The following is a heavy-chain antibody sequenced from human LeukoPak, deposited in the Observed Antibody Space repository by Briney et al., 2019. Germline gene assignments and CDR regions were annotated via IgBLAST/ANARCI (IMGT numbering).Heavy chain of an antibody. J-gene: IGHJ4*02. V-gene: IGHV6-1*01. Sequence: SQTLSLTCAISGDSFSTNSAAWNWLRQSPSRGLEWLGRTYYRSEWYNDYAVSVKSRITINPDTSKNQFSLQLNSVTPEDTAVYYCARGLSDSSGQYYFDYWGQGTLVTVSS. D-gene: IGHD3-22*01. CDR3: ARGLSDSSGQYYFDY. CDR1: GDSFSTNSAA. CDR2: TYYRSEWYN.